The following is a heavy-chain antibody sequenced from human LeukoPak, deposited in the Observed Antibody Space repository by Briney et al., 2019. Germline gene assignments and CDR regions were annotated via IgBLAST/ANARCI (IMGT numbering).Heavy chain of an antibody. Sequence: SETLSLTCTVSGGSISSYYWSWIRQPPGKGLEWIGYIYYSGSTNYNPSLKSRVTISVDTSKNQFSLKLSSVTAADTAVYYCARGYSGYDRYFDYWGQGTMVTVSS. J-gene: IGHJ4*02. CDR1: GGSISSYY. D-gene: IGHD5-12*01. CDR3: ARGYSGYDRYFDY. V-gene: IGHV4-59*08. CDR2: IYYSGST.